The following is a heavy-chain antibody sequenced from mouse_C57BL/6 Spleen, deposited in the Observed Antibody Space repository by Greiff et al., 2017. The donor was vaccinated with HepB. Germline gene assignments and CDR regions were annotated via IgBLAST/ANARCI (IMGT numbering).Heavy chain of an antibody. D-gene: IGHD2-1*01. CDR2: IYPRSGNT. V-gene: IGHV1-81*01. CDR3: ARGGNYEYAMDY. CDR1: GYTFTSYG. Sequence: VQLQQSGAELARPGASVKLSCKASGYTFTSYGISWVKQRTGQGLEWIGEIYPRSGNTYYNEKFKGKATLTADKSSSTAYMELRILTSEDSAVYFCARGGNYEYAMDYWGQGTSVTVSS. J-gene: IGHJ4*01.